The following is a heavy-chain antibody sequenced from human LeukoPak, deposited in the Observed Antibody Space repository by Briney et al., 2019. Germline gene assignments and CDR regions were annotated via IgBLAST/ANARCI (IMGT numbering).Heavy chain of an antibody. J-gene: IGHJ3*02. CDR3: ARGVDI. CDR2: IYYSGST. V-gene: IGHV4-59*11. CDR1: GGSISSHY. Sequence: PSETLSLTCTVSGGSISSHYWSWVRQPPGKGLEWIGYIYYSGSTNYNTSLKSRVTISVDTSKNQFSLKLSSVTAADTAVYYCARGVDIWGQGTMVTVSS.